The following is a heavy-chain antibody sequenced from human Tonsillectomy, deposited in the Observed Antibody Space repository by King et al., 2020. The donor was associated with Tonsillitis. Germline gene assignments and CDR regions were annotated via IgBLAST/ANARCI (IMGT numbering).Heavy chain of an antibody. Sequence: VQLVESGGGLVQPGGSLRLSCAASGFTFSSYAMSWVRQAPGKGLEGVSAISGSGGSTYYADSVKGRFNISSDNSKKTLYLQMKSLRAEETAVYYCAKDIQQLVFDAFDIWGQGTMVTVSS. V-gene: IGHV3-23*04. CDR3: AKDIQQLVFDAFDI. CDR2: ISGSGGST. CDR1: GFTFSSYA. D-gene: IGHD6-13*01. J-gene: IGHJ3*02.